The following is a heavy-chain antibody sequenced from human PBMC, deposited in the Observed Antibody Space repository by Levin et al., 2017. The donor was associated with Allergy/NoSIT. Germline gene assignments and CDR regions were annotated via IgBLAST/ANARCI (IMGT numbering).Heavy chain of an antibody. CDR3: ARHSSWYGNFDY. CDR1: GGSISSSSYY. D-gene: IGHD6-13*01. J-gene: IGHJ4*02. CDR2: LFYSGSS. V-gene: IGHV4-39*01. Sequence: SETLSLTCTVSGGSISSSSYYWGWIRQPPGKGLEWIGSLFYSGSSYYNPSLKTRVTISVDTSKNQFSLKLSSVTAADTAVYYCARHSSWYGNFDYWGQGTLVTVSS.